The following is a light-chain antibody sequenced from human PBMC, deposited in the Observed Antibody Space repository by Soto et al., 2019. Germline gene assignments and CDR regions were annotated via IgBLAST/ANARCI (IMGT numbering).Light chain of an antibody. V-gene: IGLV2-23*01. CDR3: CSYAGSSSVV. Sequence: QSVLTQPASVSGSPGQSITISCTGTSRDVGTYTLVSWYQHYPGKAPKLIIYEGSKRPSGVSNRFSASKTGRTASLTISGLQPEDEADSYCCSYAGSSSVVFGGGTQLTVL. J-gene: IGLJ2*01. CDR2: EGS. CDR1: SRDVGTYTL.